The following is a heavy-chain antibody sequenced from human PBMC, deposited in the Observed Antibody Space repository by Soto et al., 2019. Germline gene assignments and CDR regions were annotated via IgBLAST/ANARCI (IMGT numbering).Heavy chain of an antibody. CDR2: ISSSSESFT. CDR3: VRNPSERDCTTTSCNI. Sequence: EVQLVESGGGLVKPGGSLRLSCEASGFLFSTYIMNWVRQAPGKGLEWVSSISSSSESFTYYVDSVKGRFTISRDNAKNSLYLQMNSLRAEDTGVYYCVRNPSERDCTTTSCNIWGQGTLVTVSS. D-gene: IGHD2-2*01. V-gene: IGHV3-21*01. CDR1: GFLFSTYI. J-gene: IGHJ4*02.